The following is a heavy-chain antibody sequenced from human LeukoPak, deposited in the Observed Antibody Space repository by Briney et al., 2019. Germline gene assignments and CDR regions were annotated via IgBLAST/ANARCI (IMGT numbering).Heavy chain of an antibody. CDR3: ARSGRVIAARPDDWFDP. D-gene: IGHD6-6*01. V-gene: IGHV4-34*01. Sequence: WETLSLTCAVYGGSFSGYYWSWIRQPPGKGLEWSGEINHSGSTNYNPSLKSRVTISVDTSKNQFSLKLSSVTAADTAVYYCARSGRVIAARPDDWFDPWGQGTLVTVSS. J-gene: IGHJ5*02. CDR1: GGSFSGYY. CDR2: INHSGST.